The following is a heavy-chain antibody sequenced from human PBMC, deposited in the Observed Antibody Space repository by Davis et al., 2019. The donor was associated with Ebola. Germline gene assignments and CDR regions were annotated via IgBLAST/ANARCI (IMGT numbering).Heavy chain of an antibody. CDR1: GYTFTSYG. D-gene: IGHD3-22*01. J-gene: IGHJ4*02. CDR3: ARSRYYDSSVDPFGY. V-gene: IGHV1-18*04. CDR2: ISAYNGNT. Sequence: ASVQVSCKASGYTFTSYGISWVRQAPGHGLEWMGWISAYNGNTNYAQKLQGRVTMTTDTSTSTAYMELRSLRSDDTAVYYCARSRYYDSSVDPFGYWGQGTLVTVSS.